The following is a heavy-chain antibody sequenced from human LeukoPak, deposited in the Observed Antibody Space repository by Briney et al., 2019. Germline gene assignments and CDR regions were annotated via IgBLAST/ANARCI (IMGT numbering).Heavy chain of an antibody. Sequence: GGSLRLSCAASGFTFSSHWMHWVRQAPGKGLVWVSRIKDDGSHTNYADSVKGRFTISRDNAKNTLSLQMNSLRAEDTAVYYCARGSGITTGIDEWGQGTLVTVYS. J-gene: IGHJ4*02. CDR1: GFTFSSHW. CDR2: IKDDGSHT. D-gene: IGHD6-25*01. CDR3: ARGSGITTGIDE. V-gene: IGHV3-74*01.